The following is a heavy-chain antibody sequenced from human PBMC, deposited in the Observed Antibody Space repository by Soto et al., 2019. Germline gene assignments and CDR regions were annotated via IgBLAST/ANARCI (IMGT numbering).Heavy chain of an antibody. Sequence: ASVKVSCKASGYTFTSYGISWVRQAPGQGLEWMGWISAYNGNTNYAQKLQGRVTMTTDTSTSTAYMELRSLRSDDTAVYYCASDLDVVVVAALAFAIWGQGTMVTVSS. V-gene: IGHV1-18*01. CDR3: ASDLDVVVVAALAFAI. CDR1: GYTFTSYG. D-gene: IGHD2-15*01. J-gene: IGHJ3*02. CDR2: ISAYNGNT.